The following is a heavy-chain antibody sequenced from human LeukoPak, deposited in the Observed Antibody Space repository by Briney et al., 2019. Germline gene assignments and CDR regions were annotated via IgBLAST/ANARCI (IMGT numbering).Heavy chain of an antibody. CDR3: ARAAERQQMVQGTYFYYYFMDV. CDR1: EFTVSSNY. D-gene: IGHD6-13*01. CDR2: IYSGGDT. Sequence: GGSLRLSCAASEFTVSSNYMSWVRQAPGKGLEWVSVIYSGGDTYYADSVKGRFTISRDNSKNTLYLQMNSLRAEDTAVYYCARAAERQQMVQGTYFYYYFMDVWAKGTTVTISS. J-gene: IGHJ6*03. V-gene: IGHV3-66*01.